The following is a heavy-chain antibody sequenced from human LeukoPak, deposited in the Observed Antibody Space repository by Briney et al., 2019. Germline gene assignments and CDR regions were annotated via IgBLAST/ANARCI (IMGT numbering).Heavy chain of an antibody. Sequence: SETLSLTCAVYGGSFSGYYWSWIRQPPGKGLEWIGEINHSGSTNYNPSLKSRVTISVDTSKNQFSLKLSSVTAADTAVYYCARAWDIVVVPVANYFDYWGQGTLVTVSS. CDR3: ARAWDIVVVPVANYFDY. J-gene: IGHJ4*02. V-gene: IGHV4-34*01. CDR2: INHSGST. CDR1: GGSFSGYY. D-gene: IGHD2-2*01.